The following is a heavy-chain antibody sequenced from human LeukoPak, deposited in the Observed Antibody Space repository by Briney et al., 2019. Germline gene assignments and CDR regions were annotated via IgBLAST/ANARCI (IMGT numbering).Heavy chain of an antibody. J-gene: IGHJ3*02. D-gene: IGHD3-3*01. Sequence: GGSLRLSCAASGFTFSSYSMNWVRQAPGKGLDWVSSISSSSSYIYYADSVKGRFAISRDNAKNSLYLQMNSLRAEDTAVYYCARVSQQNTIFGVVIIRLDAFDIWGQGTMVTVSS. CDR2: ISSSSSYI. CDR3: ARVSQQNTIFGVVIIRLDAFDI. V-gene: IGHV3-21*01. CDR1: GFTFSSYS.